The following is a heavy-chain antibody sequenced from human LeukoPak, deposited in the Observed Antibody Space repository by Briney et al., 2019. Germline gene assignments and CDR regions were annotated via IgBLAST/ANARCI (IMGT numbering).Heavy chain of an antibody. Sequence: ASVKVSCKASGYTFTGYYMHWVRQAPGQGLEWRGWINPNIGSTNYAQKFQGRVTMTRDTSSSTAYMELSRLRSDDTAVYYCARDGYCSGGSCYFFSPYWGQGTLATVSS. V-gene: IGHV1-2*02. CDR1: GYTFTGYY. J-gene: IGHJ4*02. CDR3: ARDGYCSGGSCYFFSPY. CDR2: INPNIGST. D-gene: IGHD2-15*01.